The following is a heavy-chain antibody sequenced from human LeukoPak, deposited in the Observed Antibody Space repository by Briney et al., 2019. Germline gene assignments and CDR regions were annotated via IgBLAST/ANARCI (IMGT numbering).Heavy chain of an antibody. Sequence: GGSLRLSCAASGFTFSSYGMHWVRQAPGKGLEWVAVISYDGTKQYYADSVKGRITISRDNSKNTLHLQMNSLRSEDTGVYYCARVKGGIAAAGNYFDYWGQGTLVTVSS. V-gene: IGHV3-30*19. CDR3: ARVKGGIAAAGNYFDY. J-gene: IGHJ4*02. D-gene: IGHD6-13*01. CDR1: GFTFSSYG. CDR2: ISYDGTKQ.